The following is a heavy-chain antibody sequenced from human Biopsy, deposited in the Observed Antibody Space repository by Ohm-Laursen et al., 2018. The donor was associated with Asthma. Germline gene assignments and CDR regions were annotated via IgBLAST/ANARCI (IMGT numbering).Heavy chain of an antibody. CDR3: AKRRGYSGYDNDY. D-gene: IGHD5-12*01. Sequence: RSLRLSCAAAGFMFRSFGMYWVRQAPGKGLEWVAVISYDGNHKFYEDSVKGRFTISRDNSKNTLYLQMNSLRTEDTAVYYCAKRRGYSGYDNDYWGQGTLVIVSS. J-gene: IGHJ4*02. V-gene: IGHV3-30*18. CDR2: ISYDGNHK. CDR1: GFMFRSFG.